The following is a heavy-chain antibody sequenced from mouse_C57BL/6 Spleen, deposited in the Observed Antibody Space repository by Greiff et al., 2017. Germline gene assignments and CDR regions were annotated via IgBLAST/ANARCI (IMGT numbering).Heavy chain of an antibody. CDR3: ARAYDYDEGMDY. CDR1: GYSFTGYF. V-gene: IGHV1-20*01. J-gene: IGHJ4*01. D-gene: IGHD2-4*01. CDR2: INPYNGDT. Sequence: VQLKLSGPELVKPGDSVKISCKASGYSFTGYFMNWVMQSHGKSLEWIGRINPYNGDTFYTQKFKGKATLTVEKSSSTAHMEVRGLTSEDSAVYYCARAYDYDEGMDYWGQGTSDTVSS.